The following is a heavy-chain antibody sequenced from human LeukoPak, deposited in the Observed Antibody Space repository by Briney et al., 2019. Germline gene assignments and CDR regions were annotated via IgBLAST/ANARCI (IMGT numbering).Heavy chain of an antibody. CDR2: ISYDGSNK. Sequence: AGGSLRLSCAASGFTFSSCAMHWVRQAPGKGLEWVAVISYDGSNKYYADSVKGRFTISRDNSKNTLYLQMNSLRAEDTAVYYCARGPGIAVAGIAEYFQHWGQGTLVTVSS. CDR3: ARGPGIAVAGIAEYFQH. J-gene: IGHJ1*01. CDR1: GFTFSSCA. D-gene: IGHD6-19*01. V-gene: IGHV3-30-3*01.